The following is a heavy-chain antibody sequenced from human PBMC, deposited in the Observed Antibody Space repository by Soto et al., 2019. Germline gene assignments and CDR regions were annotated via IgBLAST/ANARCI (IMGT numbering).Heavy chain of an antibody. CDR3: ERLAESTYYDILSGYAHFDY. Sequence: QVQLVQSGAEVKKPGSSVKVSCKASGGTFSSYTISWVRQAPGQGLEWMGRIIPILGIANYAQKFQGRVTITAAKSTSTAYMELSSLRSEDTAVYYCERLAESTYYDILSGYAHFDYWGQGTLVTVSS. CDR1: GGTFSSYT. CDR2: IIPILGIA. D-gene: IGHD3-9*01. J-gene: IGHJ4*02. V-gene: IGHV1-69*02.